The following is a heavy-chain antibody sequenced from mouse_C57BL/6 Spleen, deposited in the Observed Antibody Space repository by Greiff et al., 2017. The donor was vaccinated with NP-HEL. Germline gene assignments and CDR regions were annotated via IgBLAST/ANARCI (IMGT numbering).Heavy chain of an antibody. D-gene: IGHD1-1*01. CDR1: GYSITSGYY. J-gene: IGHJ1*03. CDR2: ISYDGSN. CDR3: ARSTTPWYFDV. V-gene: IGHV3-6*01. Sequence: EVQLQESGPGLVKPSQSLSLTCSVTGYSITSGYYWNWIRQFPGNKLEWMGYISYDGSNNYNPSLKNRISITRDTSKNQFFLKLNSVTTEDTATYYCARSTTPWYFDVWGTGTTVTVSS.